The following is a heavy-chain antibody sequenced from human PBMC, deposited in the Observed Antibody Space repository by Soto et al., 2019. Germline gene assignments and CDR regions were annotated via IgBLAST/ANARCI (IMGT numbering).Heavy chain of an antibody. Sequence: PGGSLRLSCAASGFTFSDYYMSWIRQAPGKGLEWVSDISGSGGSIYYADSVKGRFTISRDNSKNTLYLQMNSLRAEDTAVHYCTSSYSSGYWGQGTLVTVSS. CDR2: ISGSGGSI. D-gene: IGHD6-19*01. CDR1: GFTFSDYY. J-gene: IGHJ4*02. V-gene: IGHV3-11*01. CDR3: TSSYSSGY.